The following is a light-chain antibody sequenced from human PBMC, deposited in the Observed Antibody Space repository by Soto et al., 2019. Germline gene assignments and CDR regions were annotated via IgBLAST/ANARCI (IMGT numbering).Light chain of an antibody. J-gene: IGKJ1*01. CDR2: AKS. CDR3: QQSHTTPWT. Sequence: DIPLTQSPSSLSASVGDRVTVTCRASQIIKSYLNWYQQKPGKAPKLLIPAKSILHSGIPARFSGSQSATDFTLTITGLQPEDFGTYYCQQSHTTPWTFGQGTRVEIK. CDR1: QIIKSY. V-gene: IGKV1-39*01.